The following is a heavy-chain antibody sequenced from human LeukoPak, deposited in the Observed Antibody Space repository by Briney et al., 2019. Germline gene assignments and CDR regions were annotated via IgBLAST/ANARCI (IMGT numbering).Heavy chain of an antibody. CDR1: GFTFSSYG. CDR3: AKDSLYSSSWYGVNWLDP. D-gene: IGHD6-13*01. Sequence: GRSLRLSCGASGFTFSSYGMHWVRQAPGKGLEWVAVISYDGSNTYYADSVKGRITISRDNSKNTLYLQMNSLRAEDTAVYYCAKDSLYSSSWYGVNWLDPWGQGTLVTVSS. CDR2: ISYDGSNT. V-gene: IGHV3-30*18. J-gene: IGHJ5*02.